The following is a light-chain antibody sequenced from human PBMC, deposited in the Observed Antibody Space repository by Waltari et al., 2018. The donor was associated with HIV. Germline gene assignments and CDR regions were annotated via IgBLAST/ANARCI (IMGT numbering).Light chain of an antibody. Sequence: DIQMTQSTATLSASVGDRVTITCRASPDVYTWWSWFQQRPGQVPKIMIYKASTLASGVPSRFSGSGWGTDVSLTIASLQPDDYATYYCLYYGSPSKTFGPGTKVDI. CDR2: KAS. CDR3: LYYGSPSKT. CDR1: PDVYTW. J-gene: IGKJ1*01. V-gene: IGKV1-5*03.